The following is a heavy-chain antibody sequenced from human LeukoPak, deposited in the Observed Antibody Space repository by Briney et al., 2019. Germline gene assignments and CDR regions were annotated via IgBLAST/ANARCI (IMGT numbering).Heavy chain of an antibody. V-gene: IGHV3-20*04. CDR1: VYTFDDYG. CDR2: INWNGGST. CDR3: ARDGERCNYHSTGHYAN. D-gene: IGHD3-22*01. J-gene: IGHJ1*01. Sequence: GTGGSLRLSCAASVYTFDDYGISGVRQAPGKGLEWVSGINWNGGSTGYADSVKGRFTSSRDNAKNSLYLQMNRLRAEDTALYYCARDGERCNYHSTGHYANWCQGTLVTVYS.